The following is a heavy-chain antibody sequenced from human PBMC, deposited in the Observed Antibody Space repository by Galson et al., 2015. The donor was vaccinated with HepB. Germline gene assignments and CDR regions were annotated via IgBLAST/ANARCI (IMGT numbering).Heavy chain of an antibody. J-gene: IGHJ6*02. V-gene: IGHV1-69*13. Sequence: SVKVSCKASGGTFSSYAISWVRQAPGQGLEWMGGIIPIFGTANYAQKFQGRVTITADESTSTAYMELSSLRSEDTAVYYCARSLPYYYGMDVWGQGTTVTVSS. CDR1: GGTFSSYA. CDR3: ARSLPYYYGMDV. CDR2: IIPIFGTA. D-gene: IGHD3-16*02.